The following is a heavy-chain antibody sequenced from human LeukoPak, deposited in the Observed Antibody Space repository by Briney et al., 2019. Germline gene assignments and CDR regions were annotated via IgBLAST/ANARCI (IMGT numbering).Heavy chain of an antibody. CDR3: ARVNYDILTGYYYMDV. D-gene: IGHD3-9*01. J-gene: IGHJ6*03. CDR1: GGSISSSSYY. CDR2: IYYSGST. Sequence: PSETLSLTCTVSGGSISSSSYYWGWIRQPPGKGLEWIGSIYYSGSTYYNPSLKSRVTISVDTSKNQFSLKLSSVTAADTAVYYCARVNYDILTGYYYMDVWGKGTTVTVSS. V-gene: IGHV4-39*07.